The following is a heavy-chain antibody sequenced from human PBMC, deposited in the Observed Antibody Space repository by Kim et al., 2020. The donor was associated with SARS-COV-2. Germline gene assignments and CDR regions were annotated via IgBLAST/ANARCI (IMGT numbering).Heavy chain of an antibody. V-gene: IGHV1-46*01. Sequence: ASVKVSCKASGYTFTSYYMHWVRQAPGQGLEWMGIINPSGGSTSYAQKFQGRVTMTRDTSTSTVYMELSSLRSEDTAVYYCARGWQLARRRYYYGMDVWGQGTTVTVSS. CDR1: GYTFTSYY. CDR2: INPSGGST. D-gene: IGHD6-6*01. J-gene: IGHJ6*02. CDR3: ARGWQLARRRYYYGMDV.